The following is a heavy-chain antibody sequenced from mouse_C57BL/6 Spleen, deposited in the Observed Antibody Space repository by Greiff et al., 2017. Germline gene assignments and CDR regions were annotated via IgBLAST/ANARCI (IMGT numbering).Heavy chain of an antibody. CDR2: VYPYNGGT. Sequence: EVQLQQSGPVLVKPGPSVKISCKASGFTFTDYYMHWVKQSHGKSLEWIGLVYPYNGGTSYNQKFKGKATLTVDTSSSTAYMELNSLTSEDSAVYYCASGPYYGSSYGSYFDYWGQGTTRTVSS. CDR3: ASGPYYGSSYGSYFDY. J-gene: IGHJ2*01. CDR1: GFTFTDYY. D-gene: IGHD1-1*01. V-gene: IGHV1-36*01.